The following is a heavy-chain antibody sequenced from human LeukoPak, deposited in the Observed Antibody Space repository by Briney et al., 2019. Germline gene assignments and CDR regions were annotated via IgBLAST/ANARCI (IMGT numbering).Heavy chain of an antibody. CDR3: AKMLLNYYDTSGGAFDI. CDR2: IYSGGSR. V-gene: IGHV3-53*01. CDR1: GFTFTTFW. J-gene: IGHJ3*02. Sequence: GGSLRLSCATSGFTFTTFWMHWVRQAPGKGLEWVSVIYSGGSRYYADSVKGRFTISRDNSKNTLYLQMHSLRAEDTAVYYCAKMLLNYYDTSGGAFDIWGQGTMVTVSS. D-gene: IGHD3-22*01.